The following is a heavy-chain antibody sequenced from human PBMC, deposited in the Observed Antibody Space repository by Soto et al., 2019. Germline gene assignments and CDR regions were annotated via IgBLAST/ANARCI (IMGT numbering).Heavy chain of an antibody. CDR2: LYKDGRT. CDR3: ARESSGDDY. V-gene: IGHV3-66*01. J-gene: IGHJ4*02. D-gene: IGHD3-22*01. CDR1: GFIVSDNY. Sequence: GGSLRLSCAASGFIVSDNYMSWVRRAPGKGLEWVSVLYKDGRTYHTDSVKGRFTISRDSPKNTLYLQMDSLRVEDTAVYYCARESSGDDYWGQGTLVTVSS.